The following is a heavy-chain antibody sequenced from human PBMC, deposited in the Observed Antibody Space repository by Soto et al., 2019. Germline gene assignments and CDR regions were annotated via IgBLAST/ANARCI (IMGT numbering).Heavy chain of an antibody. CDR2: ISPTGNT. CDR3: AKDPSTGHADL. D-gene: IGHD3-9*01. V-gene: IGHV3-23*01. Sequence: PGGSLRLSCTALTGYAMSWVRRGPGKGLEWISTISPTGNTHYADSVEGRFTISGDDSKNTFYLQMNNLRADDTGVYYCAKDPSTGHADLWGQGTLVTVSS. J-gene: IGHJ5*02. CDR1: TGYA.